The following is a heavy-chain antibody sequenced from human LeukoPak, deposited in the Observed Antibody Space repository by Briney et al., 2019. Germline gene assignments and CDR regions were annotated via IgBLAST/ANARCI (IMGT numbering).Heavy chain of an antibody. CDR2: ISSSGNVT. Sequence: GGSLRLSCAASGLKFSDYYMSWIRQAPGKGLEWLSYISSSGNVTYYADSVKGRFIVSRGNTKSALFLQMNSLRAEDTAVYYCEAGIGDYWGQGALLTVSS. J-gene: IGHJ4*02. D-gene: IGHD6-13*01. CDR3: EAGIGDY. CDR1: GLKFSDYY. V-gene: IGHV3-11*01.